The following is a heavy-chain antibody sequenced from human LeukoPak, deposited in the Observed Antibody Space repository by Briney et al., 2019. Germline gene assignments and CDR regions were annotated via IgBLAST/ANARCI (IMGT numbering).Heavy chain of an antibody. Sequence: GGSLGLSCAASGFTFSNAWMSWVRQAPGKGLEWVGRIKSKTDGGTTDYAAPVKGRFTISRDDSKNTLYLRMNSLKTEDTAVYYCTTVSAAGQLDYWGQGTLVTVSS. D-gene: IGHD6-13*01. CDR1: GFTFSNAW. CDR3: TTVSAAGQLDY. CDR2: IKSKTDGGTT. J-gene: IGHJ4*02. V-gene: IGHV3-15*01.